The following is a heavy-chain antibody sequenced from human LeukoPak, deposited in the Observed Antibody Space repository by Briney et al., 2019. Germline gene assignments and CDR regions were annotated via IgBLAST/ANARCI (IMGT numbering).Heavy chain of an antibody. D-gene: IGHD3-3*01. J-gene: IGHJ4*02. Sequence: SETLSLTCTVSRGSINNYFWSWIRQPPGKGLEWIGHIFYSGTTNYNPALKSRGTISVDTAKNQFSLKLSSVTAADAAVYYCARDIWSSTGLYYFDYWGQGTLVTVSS. CDR1: RGSINNYF. V-gene: IGHV4-59*12. CDR3: ARDIWSSTGLYYFDY. CDR2: IFYSGTT.